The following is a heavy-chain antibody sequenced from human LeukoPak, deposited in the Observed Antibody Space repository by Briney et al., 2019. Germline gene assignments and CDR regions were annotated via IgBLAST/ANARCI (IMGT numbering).Heavy chain of an antibody. Sequence: PGGSLRLSCAASGFTFSSYGMHWVRQAPGKGLEWVAFIRYDGSNKYYADSVKGRFTISRDNSKNTLYLQMNSLRAEDTAVYYCARGRSPFDAFDIWGQGTMVTVSS. CDR3: ARGRSPFDAFDI. J-gene: IGHJ3*02. CDR1: GFTFSSYG. CDR2: IRYDGSNK. V-gene: IGHV3-30*02.